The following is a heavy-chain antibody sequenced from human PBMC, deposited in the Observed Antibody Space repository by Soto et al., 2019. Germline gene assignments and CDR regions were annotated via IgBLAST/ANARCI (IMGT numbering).Heavy chain of an antibody. Sequence: ASVKVSCKASGGTFSSYAISWVRQAPGQGLEWMGGIIPIFGTANYAKKFQGRVTITADESTSTAYMELSSLRSEDTAVYYCARGGSYGGNDYWGHGTLVTVSS. V-gene: IGHV1-69*13. CDR1: GGTFSSYA. CDR3: ARGGSYGGNDY. D-gene: IGHD1-26*01. J-gene: IGHJ4*01. CDR2: IIPIFGTA.